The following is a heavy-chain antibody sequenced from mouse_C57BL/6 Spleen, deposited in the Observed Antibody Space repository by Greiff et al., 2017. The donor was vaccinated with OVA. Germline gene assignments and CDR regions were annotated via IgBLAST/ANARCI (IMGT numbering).Heavy chain of an antibody. CDR1: GYTFTSYW. CDR2: IHPNSGST. CDR3: ARSFDYGYAMDY. J-gene: IGHJ4*01. V-gene: IGHV1-64*01. D-gene: IGHD2-4*01. Sequence: QVQLQQPGAELVKPGASVKLSCKASGYTFTSYWMHWVKQRPGQGLEWIGMIHPNSGSTNYNEKFKSKATLTVDKSSSTAYMQISSLTSEDSAVYYCARSFDYGYAMDYWGQGTSVTVSS.